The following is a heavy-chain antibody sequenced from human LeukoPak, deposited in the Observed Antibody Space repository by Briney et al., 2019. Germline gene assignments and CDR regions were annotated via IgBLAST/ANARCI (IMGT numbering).Heavy chain of an antibody. CDR1: GFTFRKHS. J-gene: IGHJ5*02. CDR3: VKDNREEDWFDP. V-gene: IGHV3-64D*09. CDR2: ISSNGHT. Sequence: PGGSLRLSCSASGFTFRKHSMHWVRQGPGKGLEYVSAISSNGHTYYADSVKGRFTISRDNSKSTLYLQMSSLRPEDTAVYYCVKDNREEDWFDPWGQGTLVTVSS. D-gene: IGHD2/OR15-2a*01.